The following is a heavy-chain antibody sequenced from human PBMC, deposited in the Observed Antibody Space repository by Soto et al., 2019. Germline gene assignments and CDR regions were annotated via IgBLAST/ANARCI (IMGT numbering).Heavy chain of an antibody. V-gene: IGHV4-30-4*01. J-gene: IGHJ6*02. CDR1: GLSIPSGDYY. CDR3: ARVPTLTTVVLDYYYYGMDV. CDR2: IYYSGST. D-gene: IGHD4-17*01. Sequence: PSDTLSLTCTVSGLSIPSGDYYWSWIREPPGKGLEWIGYIYYSGSTYYNPSLKSRVTISVDTSKSQFSLKLSSVTAADTAVYYCARVPTLTTVVLDYYYYGMDVWGRGTTVTVS.